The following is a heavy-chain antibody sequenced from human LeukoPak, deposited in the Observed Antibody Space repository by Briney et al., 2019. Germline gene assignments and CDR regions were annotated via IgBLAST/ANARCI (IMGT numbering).Heavy chain of an antibody. V-gene: IGHV4-39*01. Sequence: SETLSLTCTVSGGSISSSSYYWGWIRQPPGKGLEWIGSIYYSGSTYYNPSLKSRVTISVDTSKNQFSLKLSSVTAADTAVYYRALAGVPHYYYGMDVWGQGTTVTVSS. CDR2: IYYSGST. D-gene: IGHD2-15*01. CDR3: ALAGVPHYYYGMDV. CDR1: GGSISSSSYY. J-gene: IGHJ6*02.